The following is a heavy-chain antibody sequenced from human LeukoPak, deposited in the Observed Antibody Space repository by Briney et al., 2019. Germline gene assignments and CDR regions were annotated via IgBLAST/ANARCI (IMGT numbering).Heavy chain of an antibody. CDR2: INHSGST. V-gene: IGHV4-34*01. D-gene: IGHD4-17*01. J-gene: IGHJ6*02. CDR3: ARVGGGTTVTKMGMVV. Sequence: SETLSLTCAVYGGSFSGYYWSWIRQPPGKGLEWIGEINHSGSTNYNPSLKSRVTISVDTSKNQFSLKLSSVTAADTAVYYCARVGGGTTVTKMGMVVWGQGATVTVSS. CDR1: GGSFSGYY.